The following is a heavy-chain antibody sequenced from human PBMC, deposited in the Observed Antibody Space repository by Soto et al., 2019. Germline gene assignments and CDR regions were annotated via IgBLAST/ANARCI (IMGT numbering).Heavy chain of an antibody. V-gene: IGHV4-39*01. CDR3: PRGIAVAGVFVY. D-gene: IGHD6-19*01. Sequence: QLQLQESGPGLVKPSETLSLTCTVSGGSISSSSYYWGWIRQPPGKGLEWIGSIYYSGSTYYNPSLKSRVTISVDTSKNQFSLNLSSVTAADTAVYYCPRGIAVAGVFVYWGQGTLVTVSS. CDR2: IYYSGST. J-gene: IGHJ4*02. CDR1: GGSISSSSYY.